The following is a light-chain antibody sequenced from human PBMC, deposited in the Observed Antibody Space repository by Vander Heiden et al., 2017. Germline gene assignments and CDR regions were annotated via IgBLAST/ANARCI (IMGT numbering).Light chain of an antibody. CDR2: GNS. CDR3: QSYDSSLSGFVV. CDR1: SPNIGAGYS. V-gene: IGLV1-40*01. J-gene: IGLJ2*01. Sequence: QSVLTQPPSVSGAPGQRVTISCTGSSPNIGAGYSVHLYQQLPGKAPKLLIFGNSNRPSGVPDRFAGSKSGTSASLAITGRQAEDEADYYCQSYDSSLSGFVVFGGGTKLTVL.